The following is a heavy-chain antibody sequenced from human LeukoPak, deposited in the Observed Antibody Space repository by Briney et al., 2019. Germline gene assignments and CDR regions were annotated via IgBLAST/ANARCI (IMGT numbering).Heavy chain of an antibody. J-gene: IGHJ4*02. CDR1: GFTFSSYA. V-gene: IGHV3-23*01. D-gene: IGHD3-22*01. Sequence: GVSLRLSCAASGFTFSSYAMSWVRQAPGKGLEWVLALSDSGGRTYYADSVKVRFTISRETSKHTLYLQMHSLRAEDTAVYYCAKDPAILYDSSGYSFFVGEYSGQGSPLTVHS. CDR3: AKDPAILYDSSGYSFFVGEY. CDR2: LSDSGGRT.